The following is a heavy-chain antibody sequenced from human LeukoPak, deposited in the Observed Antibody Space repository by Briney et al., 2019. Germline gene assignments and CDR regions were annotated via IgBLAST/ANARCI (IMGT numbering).Heavy chain of an antibody. J-gene: IGHJ4*02. CDR1: GYTLTELS. D-gene: IGHD3-22*01. CDR3: ATPRDDSSGYSHNFDY. V-gene: IGHV1-24*01. CDR2: FDPGDGET. Sequence: ASVKVSCKVSGYTLTELSMHWVRQAPGKGLEWMGGFDPGDGETTYAQKFQGRVTMTEDTSTDTTYMELSSLRSEDTAVYYCATPRDDSSGYSHNFDYWGQGTLVTVSS.